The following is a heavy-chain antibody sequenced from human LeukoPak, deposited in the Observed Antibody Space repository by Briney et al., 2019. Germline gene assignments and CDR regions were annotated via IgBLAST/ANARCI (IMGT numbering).Heavy chain of an antibody. CDR2: IRSDGSDT. CDR1: GFIFSSYG. J-gene: IGHJ4*02. D-gene: IGHD3-22*01. V-gene: IGHV3-30*02. CDR3: AKHDSSSDF. Sequence: PGGSLRLSCAASGFIFSSYGMHWVRQPPGKGLEWVAFIRSDGSDTYSAASVKGRFTISRDNSKNTPWLQMNSLRAEDTAVYYCAKHDSSSDFWGQGTLVTVSS.